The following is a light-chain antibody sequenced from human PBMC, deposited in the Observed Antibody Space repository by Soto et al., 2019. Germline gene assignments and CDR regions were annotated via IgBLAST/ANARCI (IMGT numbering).Light chain of an antibody. Sequence: EIVMTQSPATLSVSPGGRATLSCRASQSISDTLACYQQKPGQAPRLLIYGASKRATGFPARFSGSGSGTDFTLTISNLEPEDSAVYYCQQRSIWPLTFGGGAKVDIK. V-gene: IGKV3-11*01. CDR1: QSISDT. J-gene: IGKJ4*01. CDR2: GAS. CDR3: QQRSIWPLT.